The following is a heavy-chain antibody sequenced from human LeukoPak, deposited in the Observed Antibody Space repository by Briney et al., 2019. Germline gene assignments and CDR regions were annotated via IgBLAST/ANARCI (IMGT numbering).Heavy chain of an antibody. V-gene: IGHV3-74*01. Sequence: GGSLNLSWTASGFTFSNYAMNWVRQAPGKGLVWVSRISSDGSSIIYADSVKGRFTISRDIAKNTLYLQMNSLRAEDTAVYYCARAQMGAPTDYWGQGTLVTVSS. J-gene: IGHJ4*02. CDR3: ARAQMGAPTDY. D-gene: IGHD1-26*01. CDR1: GFTFSNYA. CDR2: ISSDGSSI.